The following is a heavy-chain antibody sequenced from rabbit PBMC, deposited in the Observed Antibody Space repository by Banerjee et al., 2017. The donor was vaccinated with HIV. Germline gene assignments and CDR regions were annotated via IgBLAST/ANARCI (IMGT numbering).Heavy chain of an antibody. CDR3: ARGYWTDGLHL. CDR1: GFDFSSNA. D-gene: IGHD1-1*01. J-gene: IGHJ4*01. CDR2: IDNGDGST. V-gene: IGHV1S47*01. Sequence: QEHLVESGGGLVQPEGSLTLTCKVSGFDFSSNAMCWVRQAPGKGLEWIGCIDNGDGSTWYANWAKGRFTISKTSSTTVTLQMTSLTAADTATYFCARGYWTDGLHLWGPGTLVTVS.